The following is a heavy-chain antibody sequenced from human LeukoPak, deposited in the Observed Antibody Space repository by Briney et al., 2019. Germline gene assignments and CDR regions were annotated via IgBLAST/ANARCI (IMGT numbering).Heavy chain of an antibody. CDR1: GGTFNSDG. D-gene: IGHD6-13*01. CDR2: IIPLYGTV. J-gene: IGHJ4*02. Sequence: SVKVSCKASGGTFNSDGISWVRQAPGQEFEWMARIIPLYGTVNSAQNFQGRVTITADKSTNTAYMELDSLRSDDTAIYFCARDHTTSWYPDYFDYWGQGTLVTVSS. V-gene: IGHV1-69*06. CDR3: ARDHTTSWYPDYFDY.